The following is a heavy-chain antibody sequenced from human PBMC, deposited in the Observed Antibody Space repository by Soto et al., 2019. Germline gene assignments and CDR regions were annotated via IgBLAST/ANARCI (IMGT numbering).Heavy chain of an antibody. Sequence: QEQLVESGGGVVQPGRSLRLSCAGSGFTFSSSGMHWVRQAPGKGLEWVAVVWFDGGNKKYADSVKGRFAISRDNSKNTLYLQMNSLRAEDTAVYYCARDQGYFDLSGRGILVTVSS. CDR3: ARDQGYFDL. V-gene: IGHV3-33*01. J-gene: IGHJ2*01. CDR2: VWFDGGNK. CDR1: GFTFSSSG.